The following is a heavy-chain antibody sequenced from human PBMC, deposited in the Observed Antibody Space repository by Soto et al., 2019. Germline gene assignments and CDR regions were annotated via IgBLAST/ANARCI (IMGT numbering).Heavy chain of an antibody. CDR1: GGSISSSSYY. Sequence: PSETLSLTCTVSGGSISSSSYYWGWIRQPPGKGLEWIGSIYYSGSTYYNPSLKSRVTISVDTSKNQLSLKLTSVTAADTAMYYCARHGGARGGYPRIYYSGINVWGQGTTVTVSS. J-gene: IGHJ6*02. CDR2: IYYSGST. D-gene: IGHD1-1*01. CDR3: ARHGGARGGYPRIYYSGINV. V-gene: IGHV4-39*01.